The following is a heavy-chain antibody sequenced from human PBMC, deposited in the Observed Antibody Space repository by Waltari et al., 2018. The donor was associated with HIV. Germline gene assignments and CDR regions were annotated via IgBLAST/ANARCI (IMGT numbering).Heavy chain of an antibody. CDR2: RSPNSGHT. Sequence: VQLVQSGAEVKKPGASVKVSCKTSGYTFINYDINWVRQAHGQGLEWMGWRSPNSGHTGLSQKFQGRVTLTRNPSISTVYMELSSLTSDDTAIYYWARETGLGSSYSFYGMDVWGQGTTVIVSS. J-gene: IGHJ6*02. D-gene: IGHD3-10*01. CDR3: ARETGLGSSYSFYGMDV. CDR1: GYTFINYD. V-gene: IGHV1-8*01.